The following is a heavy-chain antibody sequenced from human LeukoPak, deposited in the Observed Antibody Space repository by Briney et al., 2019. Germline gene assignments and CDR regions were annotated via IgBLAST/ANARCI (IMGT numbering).Heavy chain of an antibody. CDR3: ARVYCSGGDCYSVFDY. J-gene: IGHJ4*02. CDR1: GYTFTSYG. Sequence: ASVKVSCKASGYTFTSYGISWVRQAPGQGLEWMGWISTYNGNTNYAQKLQGRVSMTRDTSTRTAYMELRSLRSDDTAVYHCARVYCSGGDCYSVFDYWGQGTLVTVSS. CDR2: ISTYNGNT. V-gene: IGHV1-18*01. D-gene: IGHD2-15*01.